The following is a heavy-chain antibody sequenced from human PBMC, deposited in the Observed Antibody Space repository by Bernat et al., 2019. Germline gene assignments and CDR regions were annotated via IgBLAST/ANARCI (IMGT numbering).Heavy chain of an antibody. CDR1: GGSISSSNW. D-gene: IGHD3-22*01. V-gene: IGHV4-4*02. Sequence: QVQLQESGPGLVKPSGTLSLTCAVSGGSISSSNWWSWVRQPPGKGLEWIGEIYHSGSTNYNPSLKSRVTISVDKSKNQFSLKLSPVTAADTAVYYCARTSRRGYYDSSGYYYFDYWGQGTLVTVSS. CDR3: ARTSRRGYYDSSGYYYFDY. J-gene: IGHJ4*02. CDR2: IYHSGST.